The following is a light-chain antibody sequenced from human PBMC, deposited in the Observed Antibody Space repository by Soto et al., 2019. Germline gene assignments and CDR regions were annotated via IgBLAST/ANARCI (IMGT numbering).Light chain of an antibody. CDR2: DSS. CDR1: QSISSY. V-gene: IGKV3-11*01. J-gene: IGKJ2*01. CDR3: QQRSNGPAFT. Sequence: EIVLTQSPATLSLSPGERATLSCRASQSISSYLAWYQQKPGQAPRLLIYDSSNRATGIPARFSGSGSGTDFPLTISSLEPEDFAVYYCQQRSNGPAFTFGQGTKVEIK.